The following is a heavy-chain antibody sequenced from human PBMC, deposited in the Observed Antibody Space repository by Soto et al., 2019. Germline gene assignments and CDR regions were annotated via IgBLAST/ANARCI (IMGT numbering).Heavy chain of an antibody. Sequence: QVQLQQWGAGLLKPSETLSLTCAVYGGSFSGYYWSWIRQPPGKGLEWIGEINHSGSTNYNPSLKSRVTISVDTSKNQFSLKLSSVTAADTAVYYCARGRPYYDFWSGYYTPYYGMDVWGQGTTVTVSS. CDR2: INHSGST. CDR3: ARGRPYYDFWSGYYTPYYGMDV. V-gene: IGHV4-34*01. D-gene: IGHD3-3*01. CDR1: GGSFSGYY. J-gene: IGHJ6*02.